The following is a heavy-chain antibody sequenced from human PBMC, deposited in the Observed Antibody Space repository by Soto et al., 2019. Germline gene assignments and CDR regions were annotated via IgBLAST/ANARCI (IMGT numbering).Heavy chain of an antibody. CDR3: ALRYFDWLLSAYGMDV. CDR2: INHSGST. V-gene: IGHV4-34*01. Sequence: SETLSLTCAVYGGSFSGYYWSWIRQPPGKGLEWIGEINHSGSTNYNPSLKSRVTISEDTSKNQFSLKLSSVTAADTAVYYCALRYFDWLLSAYGMDVWGQGTTVTVSS. CDR1: GGSFSGYY. D-gene: IGHD3-9*01. J-gene: IGHJ6*02.